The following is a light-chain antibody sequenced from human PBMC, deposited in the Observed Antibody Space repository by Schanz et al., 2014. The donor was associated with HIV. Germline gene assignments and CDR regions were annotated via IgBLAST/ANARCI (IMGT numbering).Light chain of an antibody. Sequence: DIQMTQSPSTLSASLGDRVTIPCRASQSISSWLAWYQQKPGKATKLLIYKASTLESGVPSRFSGSGSGTEFTLTISSLQPDDFATYYCQQLSSYPWTFGQGTKVEIK. CDR1: QSISSW. CDR3: QQLSSYPWT. J-gene: IGKJ1*01. CDR2: KAS. V-gene: IGKV1-5*03.